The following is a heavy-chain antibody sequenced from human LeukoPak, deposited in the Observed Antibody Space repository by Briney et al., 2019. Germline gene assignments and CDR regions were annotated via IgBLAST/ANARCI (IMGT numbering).Heavy chain of an antibody. D-gene: IGHD5-12*01. CDR1: GFTFSSYA. CDR2: ISYDGGNK. Sequence: GGSLRLSCAASGFTFSSYAMHWVRQAPGKGLEWVAVISYDGGNKYYADSVKGRFTISRDNSKNTLYLQMNSLRAEDTAVYYCASHKGSVIVATITGRGWFDPWGQGTLVTVSS. V-gene: IGHV3-30*04. J-gene: IGHJ5*02. CDR3: ASHKGSVIVATITGRGWFDP.